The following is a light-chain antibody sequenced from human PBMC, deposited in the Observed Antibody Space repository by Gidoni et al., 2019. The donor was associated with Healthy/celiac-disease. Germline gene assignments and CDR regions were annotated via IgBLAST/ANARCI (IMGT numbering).Light chain of an antibody. Sequence: IVLTQSPATLSLSPGERAPLSCRASQSVSSYLAWYQQKPGQAPRLLIDDASNRATGIPARFSGSGSGTDCTLTISSLEPEDFAVYYCQQRSNSFGQXTKLEIK. CDR1: QSVSSY. CDR3: QQRSNS. J-gene: IGKJ2*01. V-gene: IGKV3-11*01. CDR2: DAS.